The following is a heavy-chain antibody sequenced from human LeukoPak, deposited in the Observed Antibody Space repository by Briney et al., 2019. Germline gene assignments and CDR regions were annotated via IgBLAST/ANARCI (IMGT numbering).Heavy chain of an antibody. CDR1: GGSISSFY. V-gene: IGHV4-59*08. J-gene: IGHJ5*02. CDR2: IYYSGST. CDR3: ARGSGWFDP. Sequence: SETLSLTCTVSGGSISSFYWSWIRQPPGKGLEWIGYIYYSGSTNYNPSLESRVTISVDTSKNQFSLKLSSVTAADTAVYYCARGSGWFDPWGQGTLVTVSS.